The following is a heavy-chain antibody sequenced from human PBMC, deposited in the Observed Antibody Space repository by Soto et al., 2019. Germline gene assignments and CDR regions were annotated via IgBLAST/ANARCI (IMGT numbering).Heavy chain of an antibody. V-gene: IGHV1-69*01. Sequence: QVQLVQSGAEVKKPGSSVKVSCKASGGTFSSYAISWVRQAPGQGLEWMGGIIPIFGTANYAQKFQGRVTITADESTSTAYMELSSLRSEDTAVYYCARDGRLELTPRTTNYYYYGMDVWGQGTTVTVSS. D-gene: IGHD1-7*01. J-gene: IGHJ6*02. CDR2: IIPIFGTA. CDR3: ARDGRLELTPRTTNYYYYGMDV. CDR1: GGTFSSYA.